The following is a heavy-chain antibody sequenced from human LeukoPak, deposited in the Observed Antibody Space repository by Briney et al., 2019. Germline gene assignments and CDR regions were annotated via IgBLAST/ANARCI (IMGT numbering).Heavy chain of an antibody. CDR2: ISWNSGSI. J-gene: IGHJ4*02. D-gene: IGHD3-16*01. CDR3: AKDSNWGIDY. Sequence: RSLRLSCAASGFTFDDYAMHWVRQAPGKGLEWVSGISWNSGSIGYADSVKGRFTISRDNAKNSLYLQMNSLRAEDTALYYCAKDSNWGIDYWGQGTLVTVSS. CDR1: GFTFDDYA. V-gene: IGHV3-9*01.